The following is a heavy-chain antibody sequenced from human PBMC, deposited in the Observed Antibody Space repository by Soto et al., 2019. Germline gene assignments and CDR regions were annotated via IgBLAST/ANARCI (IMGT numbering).Heavy chain of an antibody. CDR2: MNPNSGNT. Sequence: QVQLVQSGAEVKKPGASVKVSCKASGYTFTSYDINWVRQATGQGLEWMGWMNPNSGNTGYAQKFQGRVTMTRNTSISTAYMELSSLRSEDTAVYYCAGGGYSGYDYPDYYYYYYMDVWGKGTTVTVSS. V-gene: IGHV1-8*01. CDR3: AGGGYSGYDYPDYYYYYYMDV. J-gene: IGHJ6*03. CDR1: GYTFTSYD. D-gene: IGHD5-12*01.